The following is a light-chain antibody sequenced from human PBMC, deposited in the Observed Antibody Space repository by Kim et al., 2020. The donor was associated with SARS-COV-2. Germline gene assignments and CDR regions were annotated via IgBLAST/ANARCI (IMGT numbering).Light chain of an antibody. Sequence: GPRVNISCSGSSSNIGSNYVYWYQQLPGTAPKLLIYRNNQRPSGVPDRFSGSKSGTSASLAISGLRSEDEADYYCAAWDDSLSGWVFGGGTQLTVL. CDR3: AAWDDSLSGWV. J-gene: IGLJ3*02. CDR1: SSNIGSNY. V-gene: IGLV1-47*01. CDR2: RNN.